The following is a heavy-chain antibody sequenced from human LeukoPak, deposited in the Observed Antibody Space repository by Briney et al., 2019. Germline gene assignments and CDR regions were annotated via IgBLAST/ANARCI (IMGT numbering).Heavy chain of an antibody. CDR1: GGSISSSRYY. Sequence: SETLSLTCTVSGGSISSSRYYWGWIRQPPGKGLEWIGSIYYSGSTYYNPSLKSRVTISVDTSKNQFSLKLSSVTAADTAVYYCARHPSTLLLWFGEFDYWGQGTLVTVSS. CDR2: IYYSGST. V-gene: IGHV4-39*01. J-gene: IGHJ4*02. CDR3: ARHPSTLLLWFGEFDY. D-gene: IGHD3-10*01.